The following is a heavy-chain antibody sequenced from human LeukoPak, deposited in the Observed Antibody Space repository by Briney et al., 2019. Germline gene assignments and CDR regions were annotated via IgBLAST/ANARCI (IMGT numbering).Heavy chain of an antibody. CDR3: ARDLAWGAY. CDR1: GFTFSIYT. Sequence: GGSLRLSCIASGFTFSIYTMSWVRQAPGKGLEWVSSITSSSSSIYSADSVKGRLTISRDNAKNSLYLEMNSLRDEDTAVYYCARDLAWGAYWGQGTLVTVSS. D-gene: IGHD4/OR15-4a*01. CDR2: ITSSSSSI. V-gene: IGHV3-21*01. J-gene: IGHJ4*02.